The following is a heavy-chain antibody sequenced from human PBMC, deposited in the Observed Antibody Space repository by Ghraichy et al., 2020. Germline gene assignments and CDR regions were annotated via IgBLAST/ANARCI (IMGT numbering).Heavy chain of an antibody. CDR1: GGSISSGGYY. Sequence: SQTLSLTCTVSGGSISSGGYYWSWIRQHPGKGLEWIGYIYYSGSTFYSPSLKSRITISVDTSKNQFSLNVRSVTAADTAVYYCARTVIPYFFGMDVWGQGTTVTVSS. CDR3: ARTVIPYFFGMDV. J-gene: IGHJ6*02. V-gene: IGHV4-31*03. D-gene: IGHD3-16*02. CDR2: IYYSGST.